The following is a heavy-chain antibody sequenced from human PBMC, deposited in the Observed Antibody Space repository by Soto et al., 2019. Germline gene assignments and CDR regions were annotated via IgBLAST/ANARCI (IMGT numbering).Heavy chain of an antibody. V-gene: IGHV1-69*13. CDR3: ARVTCSGGSCYSLYNWFDP. J-gene: IGHJ5*02. Sequence: ASVKVSCKASGGTFSSYAISWVRQAPGQGLEWMGGIIPIFGTANYAQKFQGRVTITADESTSTAYMELSSLRSEDTAVYYCARVTCSGGSCYSLYNWFDPWGQGTLVTVSS. CDR1: GGTFSSYA. CDR2: IIPIFGTA. D-gene: IGHD2-15*01.